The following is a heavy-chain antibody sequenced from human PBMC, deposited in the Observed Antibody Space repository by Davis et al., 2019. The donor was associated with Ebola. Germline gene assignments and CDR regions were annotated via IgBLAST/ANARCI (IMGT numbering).Heavy chain of an antibody. D-gene: IGHD2/OR15-2a*01. Sequence: KVSCKGSGYSFTSYWISWVRQMPGKGLEWVGIIYPADSDTRYSPSFQGQVTISVDKSINSAYLQWSSLKASDTAMYYCARPLRIRDTFDIWGQGTMVTVSS. CDR1: GYSFTSYW. V-gene: IGHV5-51*01. J-gene: IGHJ3*02. CDR2: IYPADSDT. CDR3: ARPLRIRDTFDI.